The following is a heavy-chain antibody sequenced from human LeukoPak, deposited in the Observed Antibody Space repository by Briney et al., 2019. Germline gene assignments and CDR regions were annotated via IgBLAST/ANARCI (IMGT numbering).Heavy chain of an antibody. J-gene: IGHJ3*02. Sequence: GASVKVSCKASGYTFTGYYMHWVRQAPGQGLEWMGWINPNSGGTNYAQKLQGRVTMTRDTSISTAYMELSRLRSDDTAVYYCARGPLWFGELFDAFDIWGQGTMVTVSS. V-gene: IGHV1-2*02. CDR1: GYTFTGYY. CDR3: ARGPLWFGELFDAFDI. D-gene: IGHD3-10*01. CDR2: INPNSGGT.